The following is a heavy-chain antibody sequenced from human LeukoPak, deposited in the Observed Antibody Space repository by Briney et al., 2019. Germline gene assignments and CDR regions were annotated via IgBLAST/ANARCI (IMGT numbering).Heavy chain of an antibody. V-gene: IGHV3-7*04. CDR1: GFPFSSYW. D-gene: IGHD5-24*01. J-gene: IGHJ4*02. Sequence: GGSLRLSCVASGFPFSSYWMTWVRQAPGKGLEWVANIKQDGSKKSYVDSVKGRFTISRDNANNSLYLQMNSLRAEDTAIYYCTRVGYIDEGIDYWGQGTLVTVSS. CDR2: IKQDGSKK. CDR3: TRVGYIDEGIDY.